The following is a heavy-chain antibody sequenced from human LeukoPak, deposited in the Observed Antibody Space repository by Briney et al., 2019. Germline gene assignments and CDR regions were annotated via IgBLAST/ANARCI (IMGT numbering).Heavy chain of an antibody. CDR3: ATSLGSSWSPFDYYFDY. D-gene: IGHD6-13*01. V-gene: IGHV1-24*01. J-gene: IGHJ4*02. CDR1: GYTLTELS. CDR2: FDPEDGET. Sequence: GASVKVSCKVSGYTLTELSMHWVRQAPGKGLEWMGGFDPEDGETIYAQKFQGRVTMTEDTSTDTAYMELSSLRSEDTAVYYCATSLGSSWSPFDYYFDYWGQGTLVTVSS.